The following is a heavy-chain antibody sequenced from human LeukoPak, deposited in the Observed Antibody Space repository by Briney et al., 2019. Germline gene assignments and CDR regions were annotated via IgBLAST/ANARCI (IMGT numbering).Heavy chain of an antibody. V-gene: IGHV3-23*01. CDR3: AKEIWPTVTTPGHTHFDY. J-gene: IGHJ4*02. CDR2: ISGSGGST. D-gene: IGHD4-17*01. CDR1: GFTFSNYA. Sequence: GGSLRLSCAASGFTFSNYAMSWVRQAPGKGLEWVSAISGSGGSTYYADSVKGRFTISRDNSKNTLCLQMNSLRAEDTAVYYCAKEIWPTVTTPGHTHFDYWGQGTLVTVSS.